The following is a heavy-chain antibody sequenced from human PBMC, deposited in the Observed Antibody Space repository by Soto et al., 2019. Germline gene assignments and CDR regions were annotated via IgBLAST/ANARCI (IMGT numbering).Heavy chain of an antibody. CDR1: GGSLSSSSYY. Sequence: SETLSLTCTVSGGSLSSSSYYWGWIRQPPGKGLEWIGSIYYSGSTYYNPSLKSRVTISVDTSKNQFSLKLSSVTAADTAVYYCARHQKVRRYGDYSTYGMDVWGQGTTVTVS. V-gene: IGHV4-39*01. CDR2: IYYSGST. J-gene: IGHJ6*02. CDR3: ARHQKVRRYGDYSTYGMDV. D-gene: IGHD4-17*01.